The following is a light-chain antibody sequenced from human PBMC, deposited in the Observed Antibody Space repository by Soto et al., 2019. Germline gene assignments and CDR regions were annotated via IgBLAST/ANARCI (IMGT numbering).Light chain of an antibody. V-gene: IGLV1-44*01. Sequence: QSVLTQPPSASGTPGQRITISCSGSGSNIGSNTVNWYQQVPGTAPKLLIYNNNQRPSGVPDRFSDSKSGTSASLAISGRQSEDEADYYCATWDDSLNGGVFGGGTKLTVL. CDR2: NNN. CDR3: ATWDDSLNGGV. J-gene: IGLJ3*02. CDR1: GSNIGSNT.